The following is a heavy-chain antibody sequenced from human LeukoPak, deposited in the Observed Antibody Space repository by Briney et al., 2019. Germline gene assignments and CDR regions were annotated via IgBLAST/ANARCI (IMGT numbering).Heavy chain of an antibody. CDR1: GLTFSDTW. V-gene: IGHV3-15*01. CDR2: LKKRRDGGTA. J-gene: IGHJ1*01. CDR3: TTDKNGPEYFQH. D-gene: IGHD2-8*01. Sequence: GGSLRLSCAASGLTFSDTWMTWVRQAPGKGLEFVGLLKKRRDGGTADYATPVKGRFTISRDDSKNTLSLQMNSLKTEDTAVYYCTTDKNGPEYFQHWGQGTLVTVSS.